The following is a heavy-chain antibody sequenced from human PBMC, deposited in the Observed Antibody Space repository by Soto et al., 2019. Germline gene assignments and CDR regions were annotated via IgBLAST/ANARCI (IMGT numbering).Heavy chain of an antibody. CDR3: ANLMGAGGWFDP. J-gene: IGHJ5*02. CDR2: IYYIGRT. V-gene: IGHV4-61*01. CDR1: GGSVSSGSFY. Sequence: QVQLQESGPGLVKPSETLSLTCSVSGGSVSSGSFYWGWVRQPPGKGLEWIGYIYYIGRTNYNPSLATRVTISVDTSKNQCALRLSSMSAADTAVYYCANLMGAGGWFDPWGQGTLVIVSS. D-gene: IGHD3-16*01.